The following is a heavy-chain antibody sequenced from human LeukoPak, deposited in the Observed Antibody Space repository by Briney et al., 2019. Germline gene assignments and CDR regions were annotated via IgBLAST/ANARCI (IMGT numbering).Heavy chain of an antibody. J-gene: IGHJ5*02. V-gene: IGHV1-2*02. CDR1: GYTFTGYY. D-gene: IGHD6-13*01. Sequence: ASVKVSCKPSGYTFTGYYMHWVRQAPGQGLEWMGWINPNSGGTNYAQNFQGRVTMTRDTSISTAYMELSSLRSDDTAVYYCARDRDRAAADTWFDPWGQGTLVTVSS. CDR2: INPNSGGT. CDR3: ARDRDRAAADTWFDP.